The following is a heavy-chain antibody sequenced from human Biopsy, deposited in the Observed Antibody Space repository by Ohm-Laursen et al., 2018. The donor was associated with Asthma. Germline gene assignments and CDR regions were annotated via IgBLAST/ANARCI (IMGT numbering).Heavy chain of an antibody. J-gene: IGHJ6*02. CDR2: LIPALGTA. CDR3: ARGYSGTDRIVYYYSGMEV. CDR1: GDSLGSFINYA. Sequence: SSVKVSCKASGDSLGSFINYAISWARQAPRQGLGGMGGLIPALGTADYAPMFEGRVTITADESTSTAYLELTSLRFEDTAVYYCARGYSGTDRIVYYYSGMEVWGQGTTVTVSS. D-gene: IGHD5-12*01. V-gene: IGHV1-69*01.